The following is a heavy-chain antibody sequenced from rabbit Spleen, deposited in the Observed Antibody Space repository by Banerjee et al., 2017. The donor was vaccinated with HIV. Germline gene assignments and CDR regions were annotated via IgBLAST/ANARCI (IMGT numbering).Heavy chain of an antibody. CDR3: ARNPHGASTNM. V-gene: IGHV1S45*01. J-gene: IGHJ4*01. Sequence: QEQLEESGGGLVKPEGSLTLTCKASGFSFSSGYYMYWVRQAPGKGLEWIGCIYTGSGVTTYYASWAKGRFTISKTSSTTVTLQMTSLTVADTATYFCARNPHGASTNMWGPGTLVTVS. D-gene: IGHD3-1*01. CDR2: IYTGSGVTT. CDR1: GFSFSSGYY.